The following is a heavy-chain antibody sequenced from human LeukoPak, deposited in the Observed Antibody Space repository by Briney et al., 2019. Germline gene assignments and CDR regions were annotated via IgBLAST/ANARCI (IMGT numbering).Heavy chain of an antibody. V-gene: IGHV3-23*01. CDR2: ISGSGGGT. Sequence: PGGSLRLSCAASGFTFSSYAMSWVRQAPGKGLEWVSAISGSGGGTYYADSVKGRFTISRDNSKNTLYLQMNSLRAEDTAVYYCAKESYGMSSGWGSYDSMRFFDYWGQGTLVTVSS. CDR3: AKESYGMSSGWGSYDSMRFFDY. D-gene: IGHD3-16*01. CDR1: GFTFSSYA. J-gene: IGHJ4*02.